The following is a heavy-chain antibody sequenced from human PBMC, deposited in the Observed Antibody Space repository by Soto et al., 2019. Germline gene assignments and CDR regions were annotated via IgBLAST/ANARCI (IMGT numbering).Heavy chain of an antibody. Sequence: QVQLVESGGGVVQPGGSLILSCTTSGFTFNTYGMHWVRQAPGKGLEWVAIIWYDGSNKYYADSVKGRFTISGDNSKNTLYLQMNSLRAEDTALYYCARADCTGAYCYSWPFNYGVDVWGQGTTVTVSS. CDR2: IWYDGSNK. J-gene: IGHJ6*02. CDR3: ARADCTGAYCYSWPFNYGVDV. CDR1: GFTFNTYG. V-gene: IGHV3-33*08. D-gene: IGHD2-15*01.